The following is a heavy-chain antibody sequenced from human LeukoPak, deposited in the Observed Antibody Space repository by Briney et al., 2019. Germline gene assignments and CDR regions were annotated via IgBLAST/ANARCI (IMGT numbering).Heavy chain of an antibody. Sequence: GGSLRLSCTASGFTFSSYALSWVRQAPGKGLEWVSAMSGSGGSTYYADSVKGRFTISRDNSKNTLYLQMNSLRAEDTAVYYCAKGEDSSGPADYWGQGTLVTVSS. J-gene: IGHJ4*02. CDR2: MSGSGGST. D-gene: IGHD3-22*01. CDR3: AKGEDSSGPADY. V-gene: IGHV3-23*01. CDR1: GFTFSSYA.